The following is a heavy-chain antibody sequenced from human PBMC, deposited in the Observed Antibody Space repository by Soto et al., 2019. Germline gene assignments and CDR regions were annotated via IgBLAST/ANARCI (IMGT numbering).Heavy chain of an antibody. CDR2: INENGEKT. Sequence: GGSLTLSCPAFGFAFNTFSMTWVRQAPGKGLEWVSTINENGEKTHYADFVRGRFTISRDNSKNTLHLQMNSLRADDTALYYCAKVPEYWGQGTLVTV. J-gene: IGHJ4*02. V-gene: IGHV3-23*01. CDR3: AKVPEY. CDR1: GFAFNTFS.